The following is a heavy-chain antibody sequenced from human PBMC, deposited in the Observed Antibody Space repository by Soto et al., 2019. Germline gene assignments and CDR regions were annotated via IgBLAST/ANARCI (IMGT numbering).Heavy chain of an antibody. Sequence: GASVKVSCKASGGTFSSYAISWVRQAPGQGLEWMGWIIANFGTANYAQKLQGRVTITADASTSTADMELRSLRSDDTAVYYCAREPNYFDYWGQGTLVTVSS. J-gene: IGHJ4*02. CDR3: AREPNYFDY. CDR1: GGTFSSYA. V-gene: IGHV1-69*13. CDR2: IIANFGTA.